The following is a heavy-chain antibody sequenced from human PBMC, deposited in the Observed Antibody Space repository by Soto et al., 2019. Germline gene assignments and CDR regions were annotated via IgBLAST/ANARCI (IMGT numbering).Heavy chain of an antibody. CDR2: IKQDGSDK. J-gene: IGHJ3*01. CDR1: GFTFSSSW. V-gene: IGHV3-7*01. D-gene: IGHD6-13*01. CDR3: XXXXSLAAAV. Sequence: EVQLVESGGGLVQPGGSLRLSCVASGFTFSSSWMSWVRQAPGKGLEWVANIKQDGSDKYYVDSVEGRFTISRDNAKXXXXXXXXXXXXXXXXXXXXXXXXSLAAAVWGQGTMVIVSS.